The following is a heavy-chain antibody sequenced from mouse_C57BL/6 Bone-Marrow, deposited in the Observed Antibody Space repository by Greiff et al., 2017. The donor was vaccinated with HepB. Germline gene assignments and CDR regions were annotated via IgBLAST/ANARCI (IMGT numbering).Heavy chain of an antibody. J-gene: IGHJ4*01. V-gene: IGHV3-6*01. CDR2: ISYDGSN. Sequence: EVKLMESGPGLVKPSQSLSLTCSVTGYSITSGYYWNWIRQFPGNKLEWMGYISYDGSNNYNPSLKNRISITRDTSKNQFFLKLNSVTTEDTATYYCARHVYYAMDYWGQGTSVTVSS. CDR1: GYSITSGYY. CDR3: ARHVYYAMDY.